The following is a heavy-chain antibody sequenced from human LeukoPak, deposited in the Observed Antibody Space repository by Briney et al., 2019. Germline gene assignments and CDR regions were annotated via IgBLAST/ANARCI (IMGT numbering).Heavy chain of an antibody. D-gene: IGHD2-2*01. CDR1: GGTFSSYT. Sequence: GASVKVSCKASGGTFSSYTISWVRQAPGQGLEWMGRIIPILGIANYAQKFQGRVTITADKSTSTAYMELSSLRSEDTAVYYCARGGYCSSTSCRSWFDPWGQGTWSPSPQ. V-gene: IGHV1-69*02. CDR3: ARGGYCSSTSCRSWFDP. CDR2: IIPILGIA. J-gene: IGHJ5*02.